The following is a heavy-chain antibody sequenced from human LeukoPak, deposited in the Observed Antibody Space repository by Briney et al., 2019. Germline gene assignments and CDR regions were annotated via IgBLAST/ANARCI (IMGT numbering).Heavy chain of an antibody. CDR2: IYYSGST. V-gene: IGHV4-59*08. J-gene: IGHJ4*02. Sequence: TSETLSLTCTVSGGSISSYYWSWIRQPPGKGLEWIGYIYYSGSTNYNPSLKSRVTISVDTSKNQFSLKLSSVTAADTAVYYCARGGGKTGDYEDYWGQGTLVTVSS. CDR3: ARGGGKTGDYEDY. CDR1: GGSISSYY. D-gene: IGHD4-17*01.